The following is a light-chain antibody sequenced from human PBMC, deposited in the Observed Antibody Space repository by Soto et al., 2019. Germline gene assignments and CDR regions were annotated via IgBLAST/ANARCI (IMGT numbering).Light chain of an antibody. J-gene: IGLJ2*01. CDR1: SSNIGSNY. V-gene: IGLV1-47*02. CDR3: SAWDASLSGVL. CDR2: SNN. Sequence: QSVLTQPPSASGAPGQWVTISCSGSSSNIGSNYDFWYQQLPGTAPQHLIYSNNQRRSAVPDRFSCSKSGTSVALAISGRRYEDEADDYCSAWDASLSGVLFGGGTQLTVL.